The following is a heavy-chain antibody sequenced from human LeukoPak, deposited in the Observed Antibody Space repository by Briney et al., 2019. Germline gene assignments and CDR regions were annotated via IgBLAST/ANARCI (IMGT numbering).Heavy chain of an antibody. Sequence: GGSLRLSCAASGFTLSSYNMNWVRQAPGKGLEWVSSISTSSVYTYYTDSVKGRFSISRDNAKNSLFLQMNSLRAEDTAVYYCARDSNYNYWSGSGYWGEGTLVTVSS. CDR2: ISTSSVYT. J-gene: IGHJ4*02. D-gene: IGHD3-3*01. CDR3: ARDSNYNYWSGSGY. CDR1: GFTLSSYN. V-gene: IGHV3-21*01.